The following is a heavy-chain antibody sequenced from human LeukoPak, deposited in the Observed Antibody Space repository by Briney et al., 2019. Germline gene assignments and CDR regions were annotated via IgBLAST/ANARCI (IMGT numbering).Heavy chain of an antibody. CDR3: ASGYSSRDPFDI. CDR1: GYTFTSYY. Sequence: ASVKVSCKASGYTFTSYYIHWVRQAPGQGLEWMGWINPNSGGTNYAQKFQGRVTMTRDTSISTAYMELSRLRSDDTAVYYCASGYSSRDPFDIWGQGTMVTVSS. J-gene: IGHJ3*02. CDR2: INPNSGGT. V-gene: IGHV1-2*02. D-gene: IGHD5-18*01.